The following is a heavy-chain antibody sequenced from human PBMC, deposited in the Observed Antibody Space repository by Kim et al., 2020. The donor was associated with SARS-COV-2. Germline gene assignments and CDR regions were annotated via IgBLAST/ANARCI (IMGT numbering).Heavy chain of an antibody. Sequence: SETLSLTCTVSGGSISSSSYYWGWIRQPPGKGLEWIGSIYYSGSTYYNPSLKSRVTISVDTSKNQFSLKLSSVTAADTAVYYCARLRTDSFGGVIVPFDYWGQGTLVTVSS. CDR1: GGSISSSSYY. V-gene: IGHV4-39*01. D-gene: IGHD3-16*02. CDR2: IYYSGST. J-gene: IGHJ4*02. CDR3: ARLRTDSFGGVIVPFDY.